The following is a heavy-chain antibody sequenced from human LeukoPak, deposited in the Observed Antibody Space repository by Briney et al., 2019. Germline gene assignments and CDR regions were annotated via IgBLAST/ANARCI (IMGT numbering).Heavy chain of an antibody. J-gene: IGHJ6*02. Sequence: PGGSLRLSCAASGFTFSSYSMNWVRQAPGKGLEWVSSISSSSSYIYYADSVKGRLTISRDNSKNTLYLQMNSLRAEDTAVYYCAKQPWIHLWDTLGGMDVWGQGTAVIVSS. CDR1: GFTFSSYS. D-gene: IGHD5-18*01. CDR3: AKQPWIHLWDTLGGMDV. V-gene: IGHV3-21*01. CDR2: ISSSSSYI.